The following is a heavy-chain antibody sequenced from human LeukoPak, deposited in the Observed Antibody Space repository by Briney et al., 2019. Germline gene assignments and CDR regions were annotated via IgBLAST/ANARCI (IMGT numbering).Heavy chain of an antibody. CDR1: GFTFSIYG. CDR2: ISTSGSTT. J-gene: IGHJ4*02. D-gene: IGHD6-13*01. Sequence: GGSLRLSCAASGFTFSIYGMNWVRQAPGKGLEWVSYISTSGSTTYYADSVKGRLTISRDNAKNSLYLQMASLRAEDTAVYYCARDSVTYSTPDYWGQGTLVTVSS. CDR3: ARDSVTYSTPDY. V-gene: IGHV3-48*04.